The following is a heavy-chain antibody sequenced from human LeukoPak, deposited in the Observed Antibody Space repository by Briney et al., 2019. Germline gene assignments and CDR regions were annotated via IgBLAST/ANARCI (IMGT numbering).Heavy chain of an antibody. V-gene: IGHV1-46*01. CDR3: ARTMVRGVTPDY. CDR1: GYTFTSYY. CDR2: INPSGGST. Sequence: GASVKVSCKASGYTFTSYYMHWVRQAPGQGLEWMGIINPSGGSTSYAQKFQGRVTMTRDTSTSTVYMELSSLRSEDTAVDYCARTMVRGVTPDYWGQGTLVTVSS. D-gene: IGHD3-10*01. J-gene: IGHJ4*02.